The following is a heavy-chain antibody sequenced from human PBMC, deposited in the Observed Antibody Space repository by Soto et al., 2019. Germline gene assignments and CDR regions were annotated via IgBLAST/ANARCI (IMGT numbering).Heavy chain of an antibody. J-gene: IGHJ5*02. CDR2: ISAYNGNT. D-gene: IGHD3-3*01. CDR1: GYTFTSYG. Sequence: GASVKVSCKASGYTFTSYGISWVRQAPGQGLEWMGWISAYNGNTNYAQKLQGRVTMTTDTSTSTAYMELRSLRSDDTAVYYCARDLHYDSLNWFDPWGQGALVTVSS. CDR3: ARDLHYDSLNWFDP. V-gene: IGHV1-18*01.